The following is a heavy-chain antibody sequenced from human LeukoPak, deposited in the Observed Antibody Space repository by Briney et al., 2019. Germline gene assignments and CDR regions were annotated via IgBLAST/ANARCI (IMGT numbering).Heavy chain of an antibody. CDR2: ISSSGSTI. CDR1: GFTFSSYE. D-gene: IGHD2-2*02. CDR3: AKDPVVVPAALHFDY. J-gene: IGHJ4*02. Sequence: GGSLRLSCAASGFTFSSYEMNWVRQAPGKGLEWVSYISSSGSTIYYADSVKGRFTISRDNSKSTLYLQMNSPRAEDTAVYYCAKDPVVVPAALHFDYWGQGTLVTVSS. V-gene: IGHV3-48*03.